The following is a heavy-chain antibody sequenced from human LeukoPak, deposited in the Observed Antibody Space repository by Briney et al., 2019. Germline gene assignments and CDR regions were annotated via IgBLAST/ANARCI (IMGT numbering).Heavy chain of an antibody. Sequence: SVTVSRKASGGTFSSYAISWVRQAPGQGLEWMGGIIPIFGIANYAQKFQGRVTITADKSTSTAYMELRSLRSEDTALYYCARGQKEYSSSSATQRFDPWGQGTLVTVSS. V-gene: IGHV1-69*10. CDR1: GGTFSSYA. J-gene: IGHJ5*02. CDR2: IIPIFGIA. D-gene: IGHD6-6*01. CDR3: ARGQKEYSSSSATQRFDP.